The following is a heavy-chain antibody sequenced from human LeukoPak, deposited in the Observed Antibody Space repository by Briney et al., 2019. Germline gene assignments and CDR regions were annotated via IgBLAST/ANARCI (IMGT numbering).Heavy chain of an antibody. CDR1: GGTFSSYA. CDR3: ARDQQGWLQFIDY. CDR2: IIPIFGTA. D-gene: IGHD5-24*01. V-gene: IGHV1-69*05. J-gene: IGHJ4*02. Sequence: ASVKVSCKASGGTFSSYAISWVRQAPGQGLEWMGRIIPIFGTANYAQKFQGRVTITTDESTSTAYMELSSLRSEDTAVYYCARDQQGWLQFIDYWGQGTLVTVSS.